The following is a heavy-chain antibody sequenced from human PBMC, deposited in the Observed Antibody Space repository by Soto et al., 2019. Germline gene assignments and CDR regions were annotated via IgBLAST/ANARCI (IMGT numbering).Heavy chain of an antibody. Sequence: GXSXKVSFKASGGTXISYAIRLVRQAPGQGLEWMGGIIHIFGTANYAQKFQGRVTITADKSTSTAYMELSSITSEDTAVYSCARTYYYASSGYPDLDYYYYYGMDVWGQGTTATVSS. CDR2: IIHIFGTA. V-gene: IGHV1-69*06. CDR1: GGTXISYA. J-gene: IGHJ6*02. D-gene: IGHD3-22*01. CDR3: ARTYYYASSGYPDLDYYYYYGMDV.